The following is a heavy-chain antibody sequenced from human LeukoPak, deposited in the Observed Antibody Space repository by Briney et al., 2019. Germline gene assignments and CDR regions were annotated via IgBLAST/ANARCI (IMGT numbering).Heavy chain of an antibody. D-gene: IGHD5-12*01. CDR1: GFTFSSYA. CDR2: ISYDGSNK. CDR3: ASPIVATHYFDY. Sequence: PGGSLRLSCAASGFTFSSYAMHWVRQAPGKGLEWVAVISYDGSNKYYADSVKGRFTISRDNSKNTLYLQMNSLRAEDTAVYYCASPIVATHYFDYWGQGTLVTVSS. V-gene: IGHV3-30*04. J-gene: IGHJ4*02.